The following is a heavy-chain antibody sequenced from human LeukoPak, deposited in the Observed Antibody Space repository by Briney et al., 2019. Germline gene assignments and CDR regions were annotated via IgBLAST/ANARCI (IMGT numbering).Heavy chain of an antibody. CDR1: GSTVSSNY. CDR2: IYSGGST. J-gene: IGHJ4*02. D-gene: IGHD3-3*01. Sequence: GGSLRLSCAASGSTVSSNYMSWVRQAPGKGLEWVSVIYSGGSTYYADSVKGRFTISRDNSKNTLYLQMNSLRVEDTAVYYCARGANDFWSGSVDYWGQGTLVTVSS. V-gene: IGHV3-66*02. CDR3: ARGANDFWSGSVDY.